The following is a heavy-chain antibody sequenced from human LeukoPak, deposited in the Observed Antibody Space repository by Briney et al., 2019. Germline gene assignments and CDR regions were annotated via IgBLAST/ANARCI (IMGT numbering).Heavy chain of an antibody. J-gene: IGHJ4*02. CDR1: GGSIRSYY. CDR2: IYYSGSS. CDR3: ARVPIGAAYYFDY. Sequence: PSETLSLTCAVSGGSIRSYYWTWIRQPPGKGLEWIGYIYYSGSSTFNPSLKSRVTIPVDTSKNQFSLELSSVTAADTAVYYCARVPIGAAYYFDYWGQGTLVTVSS. D-gene: IGHD6-13*01. V-gene: IGHV4-59*01.